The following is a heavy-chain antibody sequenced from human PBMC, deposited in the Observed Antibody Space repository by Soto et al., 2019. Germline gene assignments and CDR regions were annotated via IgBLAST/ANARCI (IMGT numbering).Heavy chain of an antibody. CDR2: IDPSDSYT. D-gene: IGHD6-19*01. V-gene: IGHV5-10-1*01. Sequence: ESLTISCTCSGYSFTRYWISWVRQMPGKGLEWMGRIDPSDSYTNYSPSFQGHVTISADKSISTAYLQWSSLKASDTAMYYCASNRVNSSGWYGYYYYYGMGVWGQGTTVTVSS. J-gene: IGHJ6*02. CDR3: ASNRVNSSGWYGYYYYYGMGV. CDR1: GYSFTRYW.